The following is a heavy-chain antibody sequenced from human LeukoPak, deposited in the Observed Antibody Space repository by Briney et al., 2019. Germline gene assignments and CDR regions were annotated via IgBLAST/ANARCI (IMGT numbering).Heavy chain of an antibody. D-gene: IGHD3-3*01. CDR2: IWYDGSNK. CDR3: ARGPYYDFDY. V-gene: IGHV3-33*01. J-gene: IGHJ4*02. CDR1: GFTFSSYG. Sequence: PGRSLRLSCAASGFTFSSYGMHWVRQAPGKGLEWVAVIWYDGSNKYYADSVKGRLTISRDNSKNTLYLQMNSLRAEDTAVYYCARGPYYDFDYWGQGTLVTVSS.